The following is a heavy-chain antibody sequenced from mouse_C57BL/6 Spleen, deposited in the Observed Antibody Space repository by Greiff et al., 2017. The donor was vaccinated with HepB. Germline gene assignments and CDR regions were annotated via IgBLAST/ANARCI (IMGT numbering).Heavy chain of an antibody. CDR1: GYSITSGYY. Sequence: EVKLMESGPGLVKPSQSLSLTCSVTGYSITSGYYWNWIRQFPGNKLEWMGYISYDGSNNYNPSLKNRISITRDTSKNQFFLKLNSVTTEDTATYYCAIDLITAVVGPFAYWGQGTLVTVSA. J-gene: IGHJ3*01. D-gene: IGHD1-1*01. CDR3: AIDLITAVVGPFAY. V-gene: IGHV3-6*01. CDR2: ISYDGSN.